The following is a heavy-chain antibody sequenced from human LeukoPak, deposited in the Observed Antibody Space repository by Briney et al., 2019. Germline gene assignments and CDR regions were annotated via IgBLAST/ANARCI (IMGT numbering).Heavy chain of an antibody. Sequence: PGGSLTLSCAASGFDFSTSWMGWVRQAPGKGLEWVINISPDGNERYSVDPVKGRFTISRDNAENSLYLQMKGLEVEDTAMYYCTRDGSGWPVYWGQGALVTVSS. J-gene: IGHJ4*02. CDR1: GFDFSTSW. D-gene: IGHD6-19*01. V-gene: IGHV3-7*01. CDR2: ISPDGNER. CDR3: TRDGSGWPVY.